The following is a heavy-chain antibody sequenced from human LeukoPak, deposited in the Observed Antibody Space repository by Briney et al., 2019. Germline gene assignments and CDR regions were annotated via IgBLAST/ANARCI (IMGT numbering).Heavy chain of an antibody. D-gene: IGHD2-15*01. Sequence: GASVKVSCKASGYAFNSYGIIWVRQAPGQGLEWMGWISAYNGNTIYAPTLQGRVTMTTDTSTSTAYMELRSLRSDNTAVYYCAREDCSGGSCYSLSLTPVFHVFDNWGQGTMVTVSS. CDR3: AREDCSGGSCYSLSLTPVFHVFDN. V-gene: IGHV1-18*01. CDR2: ISAYNGNT. J-gene: IGHJ3*02. CDR1: GYAFNSYG.